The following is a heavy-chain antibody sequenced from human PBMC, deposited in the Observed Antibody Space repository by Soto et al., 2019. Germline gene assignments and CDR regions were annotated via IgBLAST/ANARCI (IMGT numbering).Heavy chain of an antibody. D-gene: IGHD6-13*01. Sequence: QLQLQESGPGLVKPSETLTLTCTVSGGSISSSDHYWAWIRQPPGNVLEWLATIYYSGSIYYSPSLKSRATISVDTSKNQAARNLTSVTAADTAVYYCAGHRINRGSWYRVDPWGQGTLVTVSS. CDR1: GGSISSSDHY. J-gene: IGHJ5*02. CDR3: AGHRINRGSWYRVDP. CDR2: IYYSGSI. V-gene: IGHV4-39*01.